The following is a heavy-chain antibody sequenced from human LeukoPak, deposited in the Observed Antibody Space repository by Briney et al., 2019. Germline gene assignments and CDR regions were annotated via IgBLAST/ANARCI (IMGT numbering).Heavy chain of an antibody. CDR2: INPNSGGT. J-gene: IGHJ4*02. CDR3: ARVCSGGSCYYYFDY. D-gene: IGHD2-15*01. Sequence: ASVKVSCKASGYTFTGYYMHWVRQAPGQGLEWMGWINPNSGGTNYAQKFQGRVTMTRDTSISTAYMELSRLRSDDTAVYYCARVCSGGSCYYYFDYWGPGNPGHRLL. CDR1: GYTFTGYY. V-gene: IGHV1-2*02.